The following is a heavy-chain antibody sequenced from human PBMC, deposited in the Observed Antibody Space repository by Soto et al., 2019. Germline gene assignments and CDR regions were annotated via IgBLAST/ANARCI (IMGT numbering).Heavy chain of an antibody. J-gene: IGHJ4*02. CDR3: ARGWEYDSNDYYYAY. Sequence: QVQLVQSGAEVRKPGSSVKVSCKASGGTFSRHAISWVRQAPGQGLEWLGGIIPIFGTANHAQKFQGRVTIIADESTSTVYMELSSLRSEDTAMYDCARGWEYDSNDYYYAYWGQGTLVIVSS. CDR1: GGTFSRHA. V-gene: IGHV1-69*01. D-gene: IGHD3-22*01. CDR2: IIPIFGTA.